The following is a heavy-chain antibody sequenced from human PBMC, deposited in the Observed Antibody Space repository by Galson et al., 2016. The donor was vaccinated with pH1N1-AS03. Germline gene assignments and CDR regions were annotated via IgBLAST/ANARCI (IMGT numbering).Heavy chain of an antibody. CDR2: VVTNGDT. J-gene: IGHJ4*02. CDR1: GFRLTSIA. Sequence: LRLSCAASGFRLTSIAMSWVRQAPGKGLEWVSGVVTNGDTYFADSVKGRFSISRDDSKNTMYLQMDSLGVEDTAIYYCAKDRVYNDAQWVFDCWGQGNPVTVSS. V-gene: IGHV3-23*01. CDR3: AKDRVYNDAQWVFDC. D-gene: IGHD5-24*01.